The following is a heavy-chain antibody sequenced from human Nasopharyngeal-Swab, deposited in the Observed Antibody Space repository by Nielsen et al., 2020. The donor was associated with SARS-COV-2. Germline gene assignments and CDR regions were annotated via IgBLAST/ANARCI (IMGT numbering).Heavy chain of an antibody. CDR3: ASGGYDFWSGYPSDY. CDR1: GFTFSDYC. V-gene: IGHV3-11*04. D-gene: IGHD3-3*01. CDR2: ISTTGSSK. Sequence: GESLKISCAASGFTFSDYCMSWICQAPGKGLEWVSHISTTGSSKYYADSLKGRFTISRDNDKNSLYLQMNSLRADDTAVYYCASGGYDFWSGYPSDYWGLGTLVTVSS. J-gene: IGHJ4*02.